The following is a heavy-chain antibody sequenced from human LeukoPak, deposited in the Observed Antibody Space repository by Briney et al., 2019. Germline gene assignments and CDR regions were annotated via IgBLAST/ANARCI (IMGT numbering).Heavy chain of an antibody. D-gene: IGHD3-22*01. V-gene: IGHV4-34*01. Sequence: PSETLSLTCAVYGGSSSGYYWSWIRQPPGKGLEWIGEINHSGSTNYNPSLKSRVTISVDTSKNQFSLKLSSVTAADTAVCYCASLYYYDSSGTNWGQGTLVTVSS. CDR2: INHSGST. J-gene: IGHJ4*02. CDR3: ASLYYYDSSGTN. CDR1: GGSSSGYY.